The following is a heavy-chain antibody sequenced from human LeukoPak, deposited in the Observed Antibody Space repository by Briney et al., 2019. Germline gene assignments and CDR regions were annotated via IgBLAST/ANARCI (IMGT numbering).Heavy chain of an antibody. CDR3: ARGRGELIDY. Sequence: SQTLSLTCVLSGDSLSSNRAAWHWVRLSPSRGLEWLGRTYCRSKWNNDYAESVKGRITINPDTSKNQFSLQVNSVTPEDTAVYYCARGRGELIDYWGHGTLVSVSP. CDR2: TYCRSKWNN. CDR1: GDSLSSNRAA. J-gene: IGHJ4*01. D-gene: IGHD1-26*01. V-gene: IGHV6-1*01.